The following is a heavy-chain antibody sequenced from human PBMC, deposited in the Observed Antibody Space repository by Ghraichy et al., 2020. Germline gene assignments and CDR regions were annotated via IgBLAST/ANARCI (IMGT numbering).Heavy chain of an antibody. Sequence: GGSLRLSCAASGFAFSDYAMHWLRQTPGKGLEWVAVMWSDGSNKNYVDSVKGRFTISRDNSKNTLYLQMSSLRAEDTAVYYCARDHDYGDHTDSYGMDVWGQGTTVTVSS. CDR2: MWSDGSNK. D-gene: IGHD4-17*01. V-gene: IGHV3-33*01. CDR1: GFAFSDYA. CDR3: ARDHDYGDHTDSYGMDV. J-gene: IGHJ6*02.